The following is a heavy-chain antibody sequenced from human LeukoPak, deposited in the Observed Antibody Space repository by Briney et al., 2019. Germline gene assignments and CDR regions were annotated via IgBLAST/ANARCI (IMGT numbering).Heavy chain of an antibody. J-gene: IGHJ3*02. V-gene: IGHV5-51*01. CDR1: GHTFTDYW. Sequence: GESLKISCKGSGHTFTDYWIGWVRQLPGKGLEWMGIIYPVDSDTRYSPSFQGQVTISADISSSTAYLQWSRLKAADTAMYYRARQSDGYKFDIWGQGTMVTVSS. CDR2: IYPVDSDT. D-gene: IGHD5-24*01. CDR3: ARQSDGYKFDI.